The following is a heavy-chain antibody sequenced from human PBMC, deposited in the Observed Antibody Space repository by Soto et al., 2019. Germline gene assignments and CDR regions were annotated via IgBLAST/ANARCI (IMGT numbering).Heavy chain of an antibody. D-gene: IGHD2-15*01. CDR2: IIPLFGTA. CDR3: ARARGVVGAKATHPPRV. V-gene: IGHV1-69*13. Sequence: GASVKVSCKASGGTFSSYAISWVRQAPGQGLEWMGGIIPLFGTADYAQKFQGRVTITADESTSTAYMELSSLRSEDTAVYYCARARGVVGAKATHPPRVRGQGTLVTV. CDR1: GGTFSSYA. J-gene: IGHJ4*02.